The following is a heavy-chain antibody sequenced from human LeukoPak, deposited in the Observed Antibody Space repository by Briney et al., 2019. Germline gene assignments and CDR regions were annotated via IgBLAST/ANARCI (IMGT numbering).Heavy chain of an antibody. Sequence: PGGSLRLSCVVSGFTSSSSWMNGVRQAPGKGLEWVANIKQDGSETYYVDSVKGRFTISRDNAKKSLYLQMNSLRVEDTAVYYCATSGTRGVINGHWGQGTLVTVSS. CDR2: IKQDGSET. D-gene: IGHD3-10*01. J-gene: IGHJ4*02. CDR1: GFTSSSSW. CDR3: ATSGTRGVINGH. V-gene: IGHV3-7*03.